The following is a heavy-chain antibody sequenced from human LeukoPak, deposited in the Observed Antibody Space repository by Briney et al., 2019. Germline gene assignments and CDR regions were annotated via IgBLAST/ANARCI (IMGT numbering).Heavy chain of an antibody. V-gene: IGHV1-69*04. CDR1: GGTFSSYA. Sequence: SVKVSCKASGGTFSSYAISWVRQAPGQGLEWMGRIIPILGIANYAQKFQGRVTFTADKSTSTAYMELSSLRSEDTAVYYCARAYYYGSGSYARSYYFDYWGQGTLVTVSS. J-gene: IGHJ4*02. CDR2: IIPILGIA. D-gene: IGHD3-10*01. CDR3: ARAYYYGSGSYARSYYFDY.